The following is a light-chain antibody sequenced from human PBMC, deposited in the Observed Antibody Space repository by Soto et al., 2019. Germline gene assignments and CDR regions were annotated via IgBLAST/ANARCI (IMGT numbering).Light chain of an antibody. V-gene: IGLV2-14*01. CDR3: SSFKPGSTLI. CDR1: ITDVGFYNF. J-gene: IGLJ2*01. CDR2: EVS. Sequence: QSALTQPASVSGSLGQSITISCTGTITDVGFYNFVSWYQLVPGKAPKVIIYEVSNRPSGVSSRFSGSKSGNTASLSISGLQPEDEADYFCSSFKPGSTLIFGGGTKVTVL.